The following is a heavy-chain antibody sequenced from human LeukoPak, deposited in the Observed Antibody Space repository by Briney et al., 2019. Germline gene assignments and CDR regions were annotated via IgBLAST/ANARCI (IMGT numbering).Heavy chain of an antibody. CDR3: ARDQVISNWFDP. CDR2: INPNSGGT. J-gene: IGHJ5*02. CDR1: GYTFTGYY. D-gene: IGHD2-21*01. V-gene: IGHV1-2*02. Sequence: ASVKVSCKASGYTFTGYYMHWVRQAPGQGLAWMGWINPNSGGTNYAQKFQGRVTMTRDTSISTAYMELSRLRSDDTAVYYCARDQVISNWFDPWGQGTLVTVSS.